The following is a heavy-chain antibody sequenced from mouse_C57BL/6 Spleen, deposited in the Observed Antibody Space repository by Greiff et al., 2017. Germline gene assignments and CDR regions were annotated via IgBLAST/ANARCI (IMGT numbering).Heavy chain of an antibody. V-gene: IGHV1-55*01. J-gene: IGHJ1*03. CDR1: GYTFTSYW. CDR3: ARSGDCYGSSYWYFGG. D-gene: IGHD1-1*01. CDR2: IYPGSGST. Sequence: QVQLKQPGAELVKPGASVKMSCKASGYTFTSYWITWVKQRPGQGLEWIGDIYPGSGSTNYNEKFKSKATLTVDTSSSTAYMQLSSLTSEDSAVYYCARSGDCYGSSYWYFGGWGTGTTVTVSS.